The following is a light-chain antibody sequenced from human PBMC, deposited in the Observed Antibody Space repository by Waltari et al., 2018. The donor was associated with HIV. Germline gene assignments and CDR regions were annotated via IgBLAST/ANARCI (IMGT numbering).Light chain of an antibody. CDR3: QQYFKSPRT. CDR1: QCLCYRPHNGNY. J-gene: IGKJ1*01. CDR2: WSS. Sequence: DIVRTHSLDSLAVFLGERATINRQPSQCLCYRPHNGNYLAWYQQKPGQPPRLLIYWSSTRKTGVPDRFSGSGSGTDFTLTISSLQAEDAAVYYCQQYFKSPRTFGQGTKVEIK. V-gene: IGKV4-1*01.